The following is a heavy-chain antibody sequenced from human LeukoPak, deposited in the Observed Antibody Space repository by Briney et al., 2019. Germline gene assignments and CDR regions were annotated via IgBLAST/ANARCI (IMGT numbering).Heavy chain of an antibody. CDR2: ISYDGSNT. D-gene: IGHD3-9*01. V-gene: IGHV3-30*04. Sequence: GGSLRLSCAASGFTFSTSAMHWVRQAPGKGLEWVAVISYDGSNTYYADSVKGRFTISRDNFNNTLYLQMNGLRAEDTAEYYCARDKRRRFFDWLFIDYWGQGTLVSVSS. CDR1: GFTFSTSA. CDR3: ARDKRRRFFDWLFIDY. J-gene: IGHJ4*02.